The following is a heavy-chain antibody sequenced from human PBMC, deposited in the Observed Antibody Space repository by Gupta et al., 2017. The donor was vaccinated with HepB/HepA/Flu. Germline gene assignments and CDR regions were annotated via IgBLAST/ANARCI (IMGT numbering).Heavy chain of an antibody. CDR2: INPSGSST. Sequence: QVQLVQSGAEVKKPGASVNFSCKASGYTFTNYYMHWVRQAPGQGLEWMGLINPSGSSTNYAQKFQGRVTMTSDASTSTVYMELSSLRSEDTALYYCARGLYSESYHCDYWGQGTRVTVSS. CDR1: GYTFTNYY. D-gene: IGHD1-26*01. J-gene: IGHJ4*02. CDR3: ARGLYSESYHCDY. V-gene: IGHV1-46*01.